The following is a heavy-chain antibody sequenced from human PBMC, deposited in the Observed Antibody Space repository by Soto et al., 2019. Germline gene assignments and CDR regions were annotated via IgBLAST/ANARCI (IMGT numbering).Heavy chain of an antibody. J-gene: IGHJ6*02. CDR2: IYPGDSDT. CDR1: GYSFTIYC. CDR3: ARHSGYPYYYYGMDV. V-gene: IGHV5-51*01. Sequence: PGESVKSSGKGSGYSFTIYCIGWVLQMPWKGLEWMGIIYPGDSDTRYSPSFQGQVTISADKSISTAYLQWSSLKASDTAMYYCARHSGYPYYYYGMDVWGQGTTVTVSS. D-gene: IGHD3-22*01.